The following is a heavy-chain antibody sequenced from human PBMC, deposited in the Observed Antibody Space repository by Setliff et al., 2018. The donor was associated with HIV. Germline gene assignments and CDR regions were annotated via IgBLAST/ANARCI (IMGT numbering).Heavy chain of an antibody. J-gene: IGHJ6*03. CDR3: ATIDYYSV. CDR2: IYYTGST. V-gene: IGHV4-31*02. D-gene: IGHD2-21*01. Sequence: SETLSLTCTVSGGSISSGVYYWSWIRQHPGKGLEWIGYIYYTGSTYYNPSLKSRLIMSVDTSKNQFSLKLTSVTAADTAVYYCATIDYYSVWGKGTTVTVS. CDR1: GGSISSGVYY.